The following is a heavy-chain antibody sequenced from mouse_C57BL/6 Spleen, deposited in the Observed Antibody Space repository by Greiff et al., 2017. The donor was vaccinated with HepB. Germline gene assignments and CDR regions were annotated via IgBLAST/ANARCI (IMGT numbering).Heavy chain of an antibody. CDR3: ARLGSREGGY. V-gene: IGHV1-69*01. CDR1: GYTFTSYW. CDR2: IDPSDSYT. D-gene: IGHD1-1*01. J-gene: IGHJ2*01. Sequence: QVQLQQPGAELVMPGASVKLSCKASGYTFTSYWKHWVKQRPGQGLEWIGEIDPSDSYTNYNQKFKGKSTLTVDKSSSTAYMQLSSLTSEDSAVYYCARLGSREGGYWGQGTTLTVSS.